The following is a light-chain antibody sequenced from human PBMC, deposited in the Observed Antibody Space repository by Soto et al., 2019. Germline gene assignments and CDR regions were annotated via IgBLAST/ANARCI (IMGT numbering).Light chain of an antibody. V-gene: IGKV3-20*01. Sequence: EIVLTQSPGTLSLSPRERATLSCRASQSIGNNYLAWYQHKPGQAPRLLIYGASNRAPGIPDRFSGSGSGTEFTLTIRRVGAEDFAIYYWQQYAASPRTFGQGTQVEVK. J-gene: IGKJ1*01. CDR3: QQYAASPRT. CDR2: GAS. CDR1: QSIGNNY.